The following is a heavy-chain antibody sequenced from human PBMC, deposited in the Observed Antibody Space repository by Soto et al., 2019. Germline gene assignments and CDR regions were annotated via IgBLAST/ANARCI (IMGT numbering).Heavy chain of an antibody. CDR3: ARSGVYDFWSGYYFGIDY. D-gene: IGHD3-3*01. V-gene: IGHV4-39*01. J-gene: IGHJ4*02. CDR1: GGSISSSSYY. CDR2: IYYSGST. Sequence: PSETLSLTCTVSGGSISSSSYYWGWIRQPPGKGLEWIGRIYYSGSTYYNPSLKSRVTISVDTSKNQFALKLSSVTAGDTAVYYCARSGVYDFWSGYYFGIDYWGQGTLVTVSS.